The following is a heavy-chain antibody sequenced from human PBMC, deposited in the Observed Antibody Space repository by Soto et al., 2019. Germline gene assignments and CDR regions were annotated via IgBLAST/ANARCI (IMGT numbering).Heavy chain of an antibody. CDR3: AIAAISSTSRYNLFDP. Sequence: GLMRLSCAVSGVTSSRYWMNWVSKNTGEGLEWVANIKQDGSEKFYVDSVRGRFTISRDNAKNSLYLQMNSLRAEDTAVYYCAIAAISSTSRYNLFDPWGQGTLVTVSS. V-gene: IGHV3-7*05. D-gene: IGHD6-6*01. CDR2: IKQDGSEK. CDR1: GVTSSRYW. J-gene: IGHJ5*02.